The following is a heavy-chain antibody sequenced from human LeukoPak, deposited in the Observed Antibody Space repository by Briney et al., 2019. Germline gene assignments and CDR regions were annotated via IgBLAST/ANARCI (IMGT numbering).Heavy chain of an antibody. Sequence: GGSLRLSCAASGFIFSDYVMSWVRQAPGKGLEWVAAISSSGDNTFYADSVKGRFTISRDNFDNTLFMQMNSLRAEDAATYYCARDPPFGGLQYFAYWGQGTLVTVSS. D-gene: IGHD2-15*01. CDR3: ARDPPFGGLQYFAY. V-gene: IGHV3-23*01. J-gene: IGHJ4*02. CDR1: GFIFSDYV. CDR2: ISSSGDNT.